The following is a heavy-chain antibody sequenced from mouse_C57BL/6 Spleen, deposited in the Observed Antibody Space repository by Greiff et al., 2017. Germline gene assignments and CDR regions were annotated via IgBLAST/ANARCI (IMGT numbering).Heavy chain of an antibody. V-gene: IGHV1-76*01. CDR3: ARKSSGRNAMDY. CDR2: IYPGSGNT. J-gene: IGHJ4*01. CDR1: GYTFTAFY. Sequence: QVQLQQSGAELVRPGASVKLSCKASGYTFTAFYINWVKQGPGQGLEWIARIYPGSGNTYYNEKFKGKATLTAEKSSSTAYMQLSSLTSEDSAVYLCARKSSGRNAMDYWGQGTSVTSPQ. D-gene: IGHD3-1*01.